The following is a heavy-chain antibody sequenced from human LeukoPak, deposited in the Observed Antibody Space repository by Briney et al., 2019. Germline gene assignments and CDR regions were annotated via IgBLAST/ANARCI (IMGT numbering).Heavy chain of an antibody. Sequence: ASVKVSCKASGYTFTGYYMHWVQQAPGQGLEWMGWINPNSGGTNYAQKFQGRVTMTRDTSISTAYMELSRLRSDDTAVHYCARGPYRVVVVPAAMLGGDYWGQGTLVTVSS. CDR3: ARGPYRVVVVPAAMLGGDY. J-gene: IGHJ4*02. CDR1: GYTFTGYY. CDR2: INPNSGGT. V-gene: IGHV1-2*02. D-gene: IGHD2-2*01.